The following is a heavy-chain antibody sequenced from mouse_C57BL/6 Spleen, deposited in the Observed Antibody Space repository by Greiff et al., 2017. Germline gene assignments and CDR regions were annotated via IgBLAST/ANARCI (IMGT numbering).Heavy chain of an antibody. CDR2: ISSGSSTI. CDR3: ARITMGSAMDY. V-gene: IGHV5-17*01. J-gene: IGHJ4*01. D-gene: IGHD1-1*02. Sequence: EVHLVESGGGLVKPGGSLKLSCAASGFTFSDYGMHWVRQAPEKGLEWVAYISSGSSTIYYADTVKGRFTISRDNAKNTLFLQMTSLRSEDTAMYYCARITMGSAMDYWGQGTSVTVSS. CDR1: GFTFSDYG.